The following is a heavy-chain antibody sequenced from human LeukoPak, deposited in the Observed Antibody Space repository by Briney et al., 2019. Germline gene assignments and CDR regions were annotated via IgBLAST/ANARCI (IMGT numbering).Heavy chain of an antibody. V-gene: IGHV3-21*01. J-gene: IGHJ4*02. Sequence: GGSLRLPCAASGFTFSSYSMNWVRQAPGKGLEWVSSISSSSSYIYYADSVKGRFTISRDNAKNSLYLQMNSLRAEDTAVYYCASGRNYDNYFDYWGQGTLVTVSS. CDR2: ISSSSSYI. CDR3: ASGRNYDNYFDY. CDR1: GFTFSSYS. D-gene: IGHD3-3*01.